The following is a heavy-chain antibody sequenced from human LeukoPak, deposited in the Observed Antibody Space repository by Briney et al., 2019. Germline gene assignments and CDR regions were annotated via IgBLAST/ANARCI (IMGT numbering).Heavy chain of an antibody. CDR3: ARGKARTLLYSSSWYFDY. D-gene: IGHD6-13*01. J-gene: IGHJ4*02. V-gene: IGHV4-39*07. Sequence: SETLSLTCTVSGGSISSSSYYWGWIRQPPGKGLEWIGSIYYSGSTYYNPSLKSRVTISVDTSKNQFSLKLSSVTAADTAVYYCARGKARTLLYSSSWYFDYWGQGTLVTVSS. CDR1: GGSISSSSYY. CDR2: IYYSGST.